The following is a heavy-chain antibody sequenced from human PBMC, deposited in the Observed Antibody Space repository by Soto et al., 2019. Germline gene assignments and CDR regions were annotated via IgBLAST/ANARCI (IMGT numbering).Heavy chain of an antibody. J-gene: IGHJ4*02. CDR3: ARSREFDY. Sequence: TSETLSLTCAVYGGSFSGYYWSWIRQPPGKGLEWIGEINHSGSTNYNPSLKSRVTISVDTSKNQFSLKLSSVTAADTAVYYCARSREFDYWSQGTLVTVSS. CDR2: INHSGST. CDR1: GGSFSGYY. V-gene: IGHV4-34*01.